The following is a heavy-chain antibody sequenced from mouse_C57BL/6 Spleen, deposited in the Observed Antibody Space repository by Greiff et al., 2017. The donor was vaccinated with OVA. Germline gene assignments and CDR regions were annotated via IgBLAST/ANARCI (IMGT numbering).Heavy chain of an antibody. CDR1: GFTFSSYA. Sequence: EVQLVESGGGLVKPGGSLKLSCAASGFTFSSYAMSWVRQTPEKRLEWVATISDGGSSTYYPDNVKGRFTISRDTAKNNLYLQMSHLKSEDTAMYYCAISFYYGNHVGDAMDYWGQGTSGTVSS. D-gene: IGHD2-1*01. J-gene: IGHJ4*01. V-gene: IGHV5-4*01. CDR2: ISDGGSST. CDR3: AISFYYGNHVGDAMDY.